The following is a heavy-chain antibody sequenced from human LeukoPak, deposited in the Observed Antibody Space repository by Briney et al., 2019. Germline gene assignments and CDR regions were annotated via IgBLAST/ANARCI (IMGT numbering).Heavy chain of an antibody. J-gene: IGHJ4*02. CDR2: IYYSGST. Sequence: SETLSLTCAVSGVSISRGGYFWSWIRQPPGKGLEWIGYIYYSGSTNYNPSLKSRVTISVDTSKNQFSLKLSSVTAADTAVYYCAGTHYYDSSGYWADYRGPHFDYWGQGTLVTVSS. CDR3: AGTHYYDSSGYWADYRGPHFDY. D-gene: IGHD3-22*01. V-gene: IGHV4-61*08. CDR1: GVSISRGGYF.